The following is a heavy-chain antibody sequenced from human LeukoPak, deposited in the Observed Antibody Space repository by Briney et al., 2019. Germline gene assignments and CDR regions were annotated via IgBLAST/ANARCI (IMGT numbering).Heavy chain of an antibody. J-gene: IGHJ4*02. CDR1: GYTFSSFS. CDR3: VRLRRNSDTSGYYYYYDF. V-gene: IGHV3-21*01. Sequence: GGSLRLSCAASGYTFSSFSINSVRQAPGKGLEWVSSISVRSNYIYYADSVGGRFSISRDDARDSLYLQMNSLRAEDTAVYYCVRLRRNSDTSGYYYYYDFWGRGTLVSVSS. CDR2: ISVRSNYI. D-gene: IGHD3-22*01.